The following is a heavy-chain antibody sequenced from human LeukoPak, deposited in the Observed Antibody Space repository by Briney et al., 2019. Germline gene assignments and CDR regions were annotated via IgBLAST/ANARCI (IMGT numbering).Heavy chain of an antibody. CDR3: AKVNWCSASCADA. Sequence: PGGSLRLSCAASGFTVSHNYMNWVRQAPGKGLEWVSGISGNGGSTSYAGSVKGRFTISRDNSKNTLSLQMNSLRAEDTAVYYCAKVNWCSASCADAWGQGTLVTVSS. D-gene: IGHD2-2*01. J-gene: IGHJ4*02. V-gene: IGHV3-23*01. CDR2: ISGNGGST. CDR1: GFTVSHNY.